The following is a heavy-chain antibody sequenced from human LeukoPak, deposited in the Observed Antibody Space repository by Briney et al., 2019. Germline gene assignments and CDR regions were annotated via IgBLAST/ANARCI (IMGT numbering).Heavy chain of an antibody. CDR2: ISGDGGST. D-gene: IGHD5-12*01. V-gene: IGHV3-43*02. CDR3: AKDRGYSGYDYSYFDY. Sequence: GGPLRLSCAASGFTFDDYAMHWVRQAPGKGLEWVSLISGDGGSTYYADSVKGRFTISRDNSKNSLYLQMNSLRTEDTALYYCAKDRGYSGYDYSYFDYWGQGTLVTVSS. J-gene: IGHJ4*02. CDR1: GFTFDDYA.